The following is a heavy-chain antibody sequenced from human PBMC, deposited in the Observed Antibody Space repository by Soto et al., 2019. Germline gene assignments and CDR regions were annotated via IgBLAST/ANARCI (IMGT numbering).Heavy chain of an antibody. D-gene: IGHD6-13*01. CDR3: ARDIAAAGTYFDY. CDR2: IIPIFGTA. V-gene: IGHV1-69*13. Sequence: SVKVSCKASGGTFSSYAISWVRQAPGQGLEWMGGIIPIFGTANYAQKFQGRVTITADESTSTAYMELSSLRSEDTAVYYCARDIAAAGTYFDYWGQGTLVTVSS. J-gene: IGHJ4*02. CDR1: GGTFSSYA.